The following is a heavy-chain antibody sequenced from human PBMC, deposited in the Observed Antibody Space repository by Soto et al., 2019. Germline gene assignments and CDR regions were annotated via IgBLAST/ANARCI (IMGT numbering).Heavy chain of an antibody. CDR2: VYSTGTI. J-gene: IGHJ5*02. Sequence: PSETLSLTCTVSGDFISYYSWAWIRQSAGKGLEWIVSVYSTGTIFYNPALKSRATMSVDTSKKQFSLKLTSVNAAETAVYYCARDDFGSNTRAFDXWGQGTLFTVSX. V-gene: IGHV4-4*07. D-gene: IGHD4-17*01. CDR3: ARDDFGSNTRAFDX. CDR1: GDFISYYS.